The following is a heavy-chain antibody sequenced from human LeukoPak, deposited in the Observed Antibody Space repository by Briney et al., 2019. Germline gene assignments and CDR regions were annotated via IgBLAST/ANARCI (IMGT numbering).Heavy chain of an antibody. J-gene: IGHJ4*02. CDR1: GFTFSSYG. CDR2: IWYDGSNK. D-gene: IGHD3-22*01. Sequence: QPGRSLRLSCAASGFTFSSYGMHWVRQAPGKGLEWVAVIWYDGSNKYYADSVKGRFTISRDNSKNTLYLQMNSLRAEDTAVYYCARDQRHDSSGYHTGFDYWGQGTLVTVSS. CDR3: ARDQRHDSSGYHTGFDY. V-gene: IGHV3-33*01.